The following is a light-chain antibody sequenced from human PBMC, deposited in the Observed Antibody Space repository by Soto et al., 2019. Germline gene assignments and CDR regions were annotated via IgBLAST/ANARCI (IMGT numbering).Light chain of an antibody. CDR1: QSLVYSDGNAY. CDR3: MQCTHWPPT. Sequence: DVVMTQSPLSLPVTLGQPASISCRSSQSLVYSDGNAYLNWFHQRPGQSPRRLIYKVSNRDSGVPDRFRGSGSGTDFTLKITRVEAEDVGIYYCMQCTHWPPTFGRGTKVEIK. CDR2: KVS. J-gene: IGKJ1*01. V-gene: IGKV2-30*01.